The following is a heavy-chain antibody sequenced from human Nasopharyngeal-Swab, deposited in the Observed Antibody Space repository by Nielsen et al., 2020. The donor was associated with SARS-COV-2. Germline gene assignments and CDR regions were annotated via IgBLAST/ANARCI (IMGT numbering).Heavy chain of an antibody. Sequence: ASVKVSCKASGYTFTSYAMHWVRQATGQRLEWMGWIHADNGNIKYSQKFQGRVTITRDTSASTAYMELSSLRSEDTAVYYCARYVDYDILTGYYYYGIDVWGQGTTVTVSS. V-gene: IGHV1-3*01. J-gene: IGHJ6*02. CDR1: GYTFTSYA. CDR2: IHADNGNI. CDR3: ARYVDYDILTGYYYYGIDV. D-gene: IGHD3-9*01.